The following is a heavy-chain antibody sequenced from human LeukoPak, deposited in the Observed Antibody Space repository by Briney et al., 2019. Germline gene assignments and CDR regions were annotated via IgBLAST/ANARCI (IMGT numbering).Heavy chain of an antibody. CDR2: IIPIFGTA. D-gene: IGHD5-24*01. CDR1: GGTFSSYA. CDR3: AGFRWLQPKDQPPDLAPMYYYYYMDV. Sequence: ASVKVSCKASGGTFSSYAISWVRQAPGQGLEWMGGIIPIFGTANYAQKFQGRVTITADESTSTAYMELSSLRSEDTAVYYCAGFRWLQPKDQPPDLAPMYYYYYMDVWGKGTTVTISS. J-gene: IGHJ6*03. V-gene: IGHV1-69*13.